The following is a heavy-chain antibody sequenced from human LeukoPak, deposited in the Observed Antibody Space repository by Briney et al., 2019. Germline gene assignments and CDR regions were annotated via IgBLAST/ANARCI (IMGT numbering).Heavy chain of an antibody. CDR3: AKSNGYGLVDI. V-gene: IGHV4-34*01. J-gene: IGHJ3*02. D-gene: IGHD3-10*01. CDR2: IKYTGTT. Sequence: PSETLSLTCAVYGGSLTDYYWSWIRQSPGKGLEWIGEIKYTGTTKYNPSLKSRVTISLDTSKNQFSLKLNSVTAADTAVYYCAKSNGYGLVDIWGQGTMVTVSS. CDR1: GGSLTDYY.